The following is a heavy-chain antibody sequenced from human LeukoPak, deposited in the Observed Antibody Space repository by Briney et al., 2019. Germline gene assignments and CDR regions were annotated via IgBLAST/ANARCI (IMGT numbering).Heavy chain of an antibody. Sequence: ASVKVSCKASGYTFTSYYMHWVRQAPGQGLEWMGIINPSGGSTSYAQKFQGRVTMTRDMSTSTVYMELSSLRSKDTAVYYCARDGGDFWSGYYIDYWGQGTLVTVSS. CDR1: GYTFTSYY. CDR3: ARDGGDFWSGYYIDY. CDR2: INPSGGST. V-gene: IGHV1-46*01. J-gene: IGHJ4*02. D-gene: IGHD3-3*01.